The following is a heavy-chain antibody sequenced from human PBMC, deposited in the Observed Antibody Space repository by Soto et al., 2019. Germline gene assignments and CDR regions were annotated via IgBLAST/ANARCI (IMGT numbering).Heavy chain of an antibody. J-gene: IGHJ4*02. D-gene: IGHD1-26*01. V-gene: IGHV4-59*08. CDR2: IYYSGGT. Sequence: SETPSLTRTVSGGSISSYYWSWIRQPPGKGLEWIGYIYYSGGTNYNPSLKSRVTISVDSSKNHFSLKLSSVTAADTAVYYCARRYGGNLDYWGQGTLVTVSS. CDR3: ARRYGGNLDY. CDR1: GGSISSYY.